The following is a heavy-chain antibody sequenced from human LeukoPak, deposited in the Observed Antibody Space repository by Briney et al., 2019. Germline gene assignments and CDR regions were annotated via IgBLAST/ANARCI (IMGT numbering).Heavy chain of an antibody. V-gene: IGHV3-21*01. J-gene: IGHJ3*02. Sequence: GGSLRLPCAASGFTFSSYSMSWVRQAPGKGLEWVSSISSSSSYIYYADSVKGLFTISRDNAKNSLYLQMNSLRAEDTAVYYCAREQDVFDIWGQGTMVTVSS. CDR1: GFTFSSYS. CDR2: ISSSSSYI. CDR3: AREQDVFDI.